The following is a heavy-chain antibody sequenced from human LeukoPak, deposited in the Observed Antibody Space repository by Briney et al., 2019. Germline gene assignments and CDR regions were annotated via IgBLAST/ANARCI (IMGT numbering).Heavy chain of an antibody. J-gene: IGHJ4*02. CDR3: ARVSGSYGDSAY. Sequence: PGGSLRLSCAASGFTFSNYSMNWVRQAPGKGLEWISYITSSSSSMYYADSVKGRFTISRDNAKNSLYLQMNSLRAEDTAVYYCARVSGSYGDSAYWGQGTLVTVSS. CDR1: GFTFSNYS. V-gene: IGHV3-48*04. D-gene: IGHD1-26*01. CDR2: ITSSSSSM.